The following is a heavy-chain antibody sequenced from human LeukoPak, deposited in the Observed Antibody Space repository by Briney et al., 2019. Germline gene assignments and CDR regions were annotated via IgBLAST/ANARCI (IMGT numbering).Heavy chain of an antibody. Sequence: SETLSLTCTVSGGSISSGSYFWTWIRQPAGKGLEWIGRISTSGSTDYNPSLKSRVTISVDTSKNQFSLKLSSVTAADTAAFYCAREGYTSSWYSGYYYFDYWGQGTLVTVSS. CDR3: AREGYTSSWYSGYYYFDY. V-gene: IGHV4-61*02. J-gene: IGHJ4*02. CDR1: GGSISSGSYF. CDR2: ISTSGST. D-gene: IGHD6-13*01.